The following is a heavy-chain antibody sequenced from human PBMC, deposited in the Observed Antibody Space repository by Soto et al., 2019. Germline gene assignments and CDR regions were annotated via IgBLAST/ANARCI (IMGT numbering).Heavy chain of an antibody. V-gene: IGHV1-69*01. CDR2: IIPIFGTA. CDR1: GGTFSSYA. Sequence: QVQLVQSGAEVKKPGSSVKVACKASGGTFSSYAISWVREAPGQGLEWMGGIIPIFGTANYAQKFQGRVTITADESTSTADMELSSLRSEDTAVYYCARDSGGTTVAFGMDVWGQGTTVTVSS. J-gene: IGHJ6*02. CDR3: ARDSGGTTVAFGMDV. D-gene: IGHD4-17*01.